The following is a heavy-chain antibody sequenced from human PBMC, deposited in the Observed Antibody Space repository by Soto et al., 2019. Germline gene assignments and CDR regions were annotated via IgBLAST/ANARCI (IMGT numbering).Heavy chain of an antibody. V-gene: IGHV3-48*01. Sequence: PGGSLRLSCAAFGFKISSSSMNWVRQAPGRGLEWVAYISDSGSNTLYADSVKGRFTVSRDTAKNSLYLQMNSLKTEDTAVYYCTTQWELLRYYYGMDVWGQGTTVTVSS. J-gene: IGHJ6*02. CDR2: ISDSGSNT. CDR1: GFKISSSS. CDR3: TTQWELLRYYYGMDV. D-gene: IGHD1-26*01.